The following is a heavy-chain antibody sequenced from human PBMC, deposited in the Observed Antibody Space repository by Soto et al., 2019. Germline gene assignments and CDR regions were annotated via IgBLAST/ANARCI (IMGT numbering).Heavy chain of an antibody. Sequence: SETLSLPCAVSGCSISSYYWSWIRQPPGKGLEWIGYIYASGSTNYNPSLKSRITISVDTSKNQFSLKLSSVTAADTAVYYCARGGSTWLEYFQHWGQGTLVTVSS. CDR2: IYASGST. D-gene: IGHD6-13*01. V-gene: IGHV4-59*01. J-gene: IGHJ1*01. CDR3: ARGGSTWLEYFQH. CDR1: GCSISSYY.